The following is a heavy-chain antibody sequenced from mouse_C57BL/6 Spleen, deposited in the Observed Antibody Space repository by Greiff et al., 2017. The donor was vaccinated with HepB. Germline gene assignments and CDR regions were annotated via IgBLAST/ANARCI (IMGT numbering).Heavy chain of an antibody. J-gene: IGHJ1*03. CDR3: ARNGYDYDWYFDV. D-gene: IGHD2-4*01. V-gene: IGHV1-42*01. CDR2: INPSTGGT. CDR1: GYSFTGYY. Sequence: VQLQHSGPELVKPGASVKISCKASGYSFTGYYMNWVKQSPEKSLEWIGEINPSTGGTTYNQKFKAKATLTVDKSSSTAYMQLKSLTSEDSAVYYCARNGYDYDWYFDVWGTGTTVTVSS.